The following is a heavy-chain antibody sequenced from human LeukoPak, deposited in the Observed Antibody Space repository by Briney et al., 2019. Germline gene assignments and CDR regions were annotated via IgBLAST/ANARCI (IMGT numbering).Heavy chain of an antibody. V-gene: IGHV3-64D*09. CDR1: GFAFSNYG. J-gene: IGHJ6*02. Sequence: PGGSLRLSCSASGFAFSNYGMHWVRQAPGKGLEYVAAISGNGDSTYYADSVKVRFSIYRDNSKNTLYLHMSSLRTEDTAVYFCVKSHYRGYYGMDVWGQGTTVTVSS. CDR3: VKSHYRGYYGMDV. D-gene: IGHD1-14*01. CDR2: ISGNGDST.